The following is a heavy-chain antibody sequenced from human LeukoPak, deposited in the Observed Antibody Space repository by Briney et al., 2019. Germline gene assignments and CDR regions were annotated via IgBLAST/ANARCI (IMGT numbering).Heavy chain of an antibody. CDR3: ARLDARRTTMVRGAYKKGYNWFDP. J-gene: IGHJ5*02. D-gene: IGHD3-10*01. CDR1: GGSFSGYY. V-gene: IGHV4-34*01. Sequence: PSETLSLTCAVYGGSFSGYYWSWIRQPPGKGLEWIGEINHSGSTNYNPSLKSRVTISVDTSKNQLSLKLSSVTAADTAVYYCARLDARRTTMVRGAYKKGYNWFDPWGQGTLVTVSS. CDR2: INHSGST.